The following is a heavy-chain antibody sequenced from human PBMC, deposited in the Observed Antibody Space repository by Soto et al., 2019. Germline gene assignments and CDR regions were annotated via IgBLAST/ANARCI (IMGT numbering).Heavy chain of an antibody. CDR3: AREAVNSSGPNYGMDV. J-gene: IGHJ6*02. V-gene: IGHV1-46*01. D-gene: IGHD6-19*01. Sequence: ASVKVSCKASGYTFTSYYMHWVRQAPGQGLEWMGIINPSGGSTSYAQKFQGRVTMTRDTSTSTVYMELSSLRSEDTAVYYCAREAVNSSGPNYGMDVWGQGTTVTVSS. CDR1: GYTFTSYY. CDR2: INPSGGST.